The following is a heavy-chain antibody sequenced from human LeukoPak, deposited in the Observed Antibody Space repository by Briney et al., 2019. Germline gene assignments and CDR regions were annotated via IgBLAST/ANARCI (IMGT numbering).Heavy chain of an antibody. D-gene: IGHD2-2*01. V-gene: IGHV3-53*01. J-gene: IGHJ5*02. CDR1: GFTVSTKY. CDR2: LYSGGST. CDR3: KVVPAATNWFDP. Sequence: PGGSLRLSCAVSGFTVSTKYMNWVRQAPGKGPEWVSVLYSGGSTYYADSVKGRFTISRDNSKNTLYLQMNNLRVEDTAVYYCKVVPAATNWFDPWGQGTLVTVSS.